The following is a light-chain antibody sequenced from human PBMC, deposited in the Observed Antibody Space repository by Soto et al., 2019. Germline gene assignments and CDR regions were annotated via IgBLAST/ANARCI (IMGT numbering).Light chain of an antibody. CDR2: GES. CDR1: QSVSSSY. V-gene: IGKV3-20*01. Sequence: EIVLTQSPGTLSLSPGERATLSCRASQSVSSSYLAWYQQKPGQAPGLLIYGESSRATGIPDRFSGSGTGTDFTITISRLEPEDFAVYYCQQYGSSPPIFTFGPRTKVDIK. J-gene: IGKJ3*01. CDR3: QQYGSSPPIFT.